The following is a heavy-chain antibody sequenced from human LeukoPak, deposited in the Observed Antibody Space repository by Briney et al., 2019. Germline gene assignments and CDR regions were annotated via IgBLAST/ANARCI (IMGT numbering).Heavy chain of an antibody. CDR2: ITNRGGGT. CDR1: GFTFTTYA. D-gene: IGHD4-23*01. CDR3: AKDIYDNYGGLDY. J-gene: IGHJ4*02. V-gene: IGHV3-23*01. Sequence: PGGSLRLSCEASGFTFTTYAMSWVRQAPGKGLEWVSTITNRGGGTHNTDSVRGRFTISRDNSKNMLYLLMNSLRAEDTAIYYCAKDIYDNYGGLDYWGQGTLVTVST.